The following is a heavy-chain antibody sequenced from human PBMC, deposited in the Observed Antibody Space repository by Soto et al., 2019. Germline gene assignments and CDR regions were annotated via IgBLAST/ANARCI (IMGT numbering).Heavy chain of an antibody. D-gene: IGHD3-3*01. CDR2: ISGSGGST. Sequence: PGGSLRLSCAASGFTFSSYAMSWVRQAPGKGLEWVSAISGSGGSTYYADSVKGRFTISRDNSKNTLYLQMNSLRAEDTAVYYCAKDKRKYDFWSGKYYYYGMDVWGQGTTVTVSS. CDR1: GFTFSSYA. J-gene: IGHJ6*02. V-gene: IGHV3-23*01. CDR3: AKDKRKYDFWSGKYYYYGMDV.